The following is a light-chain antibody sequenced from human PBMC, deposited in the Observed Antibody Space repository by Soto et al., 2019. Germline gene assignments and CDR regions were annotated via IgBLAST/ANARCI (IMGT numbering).Light chain of an antibody. CDR3: QSYDSSLSGVV. V-gene: IGLV1-40*01. CDR2: GNS. Sequence: QSVLTQPPSVSVAPGQRVTISCTGSSSNIGAGYDVHWYQQLPGTAPKLLIYGNSNRPSGVPDRFSGSKSGTSASLAITGLRAEDEADYYCQSYDSSLSGVVFGGGTKLTVL. CDR1: SSNIGAGYD. J-gene: IGLJ2*01.